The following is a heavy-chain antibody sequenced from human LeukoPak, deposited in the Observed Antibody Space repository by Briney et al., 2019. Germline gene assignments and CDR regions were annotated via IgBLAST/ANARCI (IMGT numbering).Heavy chain of an antibody. Sequence: KASETLSLTCTVSGGSISSYYWSWIRQPPGKGLEWIGYIYYSGSTNYNPSLKSRVTISVDTSKNQFSLKLSSVTAADTAVYYCARRFYDYGGKRSYRYDYWGQGTLVTVSS. CDR1: GGSISSYY. CDR2: IYYSGST. V-gene: IGHV4-59*08. D-gene: IGHD4-23*01. J-gene: IGHJ4*02. CDR3: ARRFYDYGGKRSYRYDY.